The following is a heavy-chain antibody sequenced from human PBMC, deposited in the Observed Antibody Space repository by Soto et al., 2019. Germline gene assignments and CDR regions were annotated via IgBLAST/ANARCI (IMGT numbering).Heavy chain of an antibody. D-gene: IGHD6-13*01. CDR2: IIPLFGTT. J-gene: IGHJ5*02. CDR3: ARGATHGSSWYFWFDP. CDR1: GGTFSTYP. Sequence: QVQLVQSGAEVRMPGSSVKVSCKASGGTFSTYPINWVRQAPGQGLEWMGGIIPLFGTTNYAQKFKGRATITEDESTSTAYMELSSLRAEDAAVYYCARGATHGSSWYFWFDPWGQGTLVTVSS. V-gene: IGHV1-69*01.